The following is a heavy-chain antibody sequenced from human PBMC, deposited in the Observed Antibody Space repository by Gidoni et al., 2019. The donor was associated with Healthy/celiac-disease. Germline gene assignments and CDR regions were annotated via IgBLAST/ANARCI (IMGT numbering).Heavy chain of an antibody. J-gene: IGHJ4*02. CDR3: ARVTQWLGRGIDY. D-gene: IGHD6-19*01. CDR1: GGSFSGYY. CDR2: INHSGST. Sequence: QVQLQQWGAGLLKPSETLSLTCAVYGGSFSGYYWSWIRQPPGKGLEWIGEINHSGSTNYNPSLKSRVTIAVDTSKNQFSLKLSSVTAADTAVYYCARVTQWLGRGIDYWGQGTLVTVSS. V-gene: IGHV4-34*01.